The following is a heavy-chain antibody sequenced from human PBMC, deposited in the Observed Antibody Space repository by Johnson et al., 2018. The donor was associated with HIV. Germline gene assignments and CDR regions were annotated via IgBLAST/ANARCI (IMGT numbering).Heavy chain of an antibody. CDR1: GFTFSSFW. CDR2: INVDGSQT. Sequence: VHLVESGGGLVQPGGSLRLSCTASGFTFSSFWMTWVRQAPGKGLEWVANINVDGSQTYYLDSVQGRFTISRDNVNNSVFLLLNSLRVEATAVYYCARDASRGYGSELDAFDIWGQGTMVTVSS. CDR3: ARDASRGYGSELDAFDI. V-gene: IGHV3-7*01. J-gene: IGHJ3*02. D-gene: IGHD3-10*01.